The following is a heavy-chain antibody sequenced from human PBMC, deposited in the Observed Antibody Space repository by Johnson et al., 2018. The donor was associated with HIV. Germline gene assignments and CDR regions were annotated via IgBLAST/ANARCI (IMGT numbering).Heavy chain of an antibody. D-gene: IGHD7-27*01. Sequence: QVLLVESGGGVVQPGRSLRLSCAASGFTFSSYAMHWVCQAPGKGLEWVSGISWNSGSICYADSVKGRFTISRDNSKNTLYLQMNSLRAEDTAVYYCASDWGSRHAFDIWGQGTMVTVSS. CDR3: ASDWGSRHAFDI. CDR2: ISWNSGSI. V-gene: IGHV3-NL1*01. J-gene: IGHJ3*02. CDR1: GFTFSSYA.